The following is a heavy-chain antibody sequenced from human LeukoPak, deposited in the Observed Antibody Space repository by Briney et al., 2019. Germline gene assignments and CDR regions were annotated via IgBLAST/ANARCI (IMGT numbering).Heavy chain of an antibody. D-gene: IGHD3-22*01. CDR2: ISYDGSNK. Sequence: GALRLSCAASGSTFSSYGMHWVRQAPGKGLEWVAVISYDGSNKYYADSVKGRFTISRDNSKNTLYLQMNSLRAEDTAVYYCAKDLDSSGYFDYWGQGTLVTVSS. CDR3: AKDLDSSGYFDY. CDR1: GSTFSSYG. V-gene: IGHV3-30*18. J-gene: IGHJ4*02.